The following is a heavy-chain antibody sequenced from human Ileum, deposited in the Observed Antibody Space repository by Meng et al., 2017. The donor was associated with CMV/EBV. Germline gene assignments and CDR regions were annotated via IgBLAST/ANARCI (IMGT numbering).Heavy chain of an antibody. Sequence: VHMWESGGGFDQPGGSVSLSCGASGFAFRTYAMTWVRQAPGKGLEWVSTVSQGGTVTYYADSVKGRFTISRDNSKNTLYVQMNSLRAEDTAVYYCARLHPSTTSSFFDYWGQGTLVTVSS. J-gene: IGHJ4*02. V-gene: IGHV3-23*01. CDR3: ARLHPSTTSSFFDY. CDR2: VSQGGTVT. D-gene: IGHD6-6*01. CDR1: GFAFRTYA.